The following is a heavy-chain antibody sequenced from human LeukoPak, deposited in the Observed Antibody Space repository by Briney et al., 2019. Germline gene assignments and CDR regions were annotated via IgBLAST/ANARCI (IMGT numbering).Heavy chain of an antibody. D-gene: IGHD6-19*01. CDR2: INNSGST. CDR3: ARESSSGSSDY. CDR1: GGSISSHY. V-gene: IGHV4-59*11. Sequence: SETPSLTCTVAGGSISSHYWSWIRQPPGKGLEWIGYINNSGSTNDNPSLKSRVTISVDTSKNQFSLKLSSVTAADTAVYYCARESSSGSSDYWGQGTLVTVSS. J-gene: IGHJ4*02.